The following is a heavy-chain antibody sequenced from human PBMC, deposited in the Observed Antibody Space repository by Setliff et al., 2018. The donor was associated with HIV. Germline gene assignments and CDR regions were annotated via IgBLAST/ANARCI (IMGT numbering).Heavy chain of an antibody. CDR3: ARDKGIREAASLDY. CDR1: GGTFSDFR. Sequence: ASVKVSCKASGGTFSDFRITWVRQAPGQGLEWMGEITPFVGITNYAQKFQGRVTISADESTATAYIELSSLTSQDTAVYYCARDKGIREAASLDYWGQGSRVTVSS. V-gene: IGHV1-69*10. D-gene: IGHD6-13*01. CDR2: ITPFVGIT. J-gene: IGHJ4*02.